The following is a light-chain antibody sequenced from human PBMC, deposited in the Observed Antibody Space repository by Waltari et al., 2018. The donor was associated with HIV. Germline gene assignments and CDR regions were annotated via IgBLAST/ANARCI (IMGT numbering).Light chain of an antibody. CDR2: KAS. Sequence: DIQMTQSPSTLSASVGARVPITCRASQTIGVWLAWYQQKPGQAPKILIYKASTLETGVPSRFSGSGSGTEFTLTIGGLQPDDFATYYCQHYNGYPWTFGQGTKVEMK. V-gene: IGKV1-5*03. CDR3: QHYNGYPWT. J-gene: IGKJ1*01. CDR1: QTIGVW.